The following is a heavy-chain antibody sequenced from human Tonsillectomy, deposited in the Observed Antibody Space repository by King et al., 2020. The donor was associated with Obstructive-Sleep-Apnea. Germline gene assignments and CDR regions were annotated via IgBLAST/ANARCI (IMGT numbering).Heavy chain of an antibody. CDR3: ARHVTHYGSLYDFDH. Sequence: QLQESGPGLVTPSETPSLTCTVSGDSVSSGYYWCWIRQPPGKGLEWIGSISQSGTTHYNPSLKSRLTLSIDMSKNQFSLSLTSVTAADTAVYYCARHVTHYGSLYDFDHWGQGTLVTVSS. D-gene: IGHD4-17*01. V-gene: IGHV4-38-2*02. CDR1: GDSVSSGYY. J-gene: IGHJ4*02. CDR2: ISQSGTT.